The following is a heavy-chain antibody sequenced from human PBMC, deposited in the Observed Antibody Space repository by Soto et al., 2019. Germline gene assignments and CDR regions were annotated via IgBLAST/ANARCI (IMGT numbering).Heavy chain of an antibody. J-gene: IGHJ6*02. V-gene: IGHV1-3*01. D-gene: IGHD3-3*01. CDR3: ARDDPDYDFWSGYYSPPFYYGMDV. CDR2: INAGNGNT. Sequence: QVQLVQSGAEVKKPGASVKVSCKASGYTFTSYAMHWVRQAPGQRLEWMGWINAGNGNTKYSQKFQGRVTITRDTSASTAYLELSSLRSEDTAVYYCARDDPDYDFWSGYYSPPFYYGMDVWGQGTTVTVSS. CDR1: GYTFTSYA.